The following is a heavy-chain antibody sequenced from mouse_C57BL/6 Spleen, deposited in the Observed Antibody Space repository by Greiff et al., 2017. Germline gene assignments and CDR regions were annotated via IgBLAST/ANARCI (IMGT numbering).Heavy chain of an antibody. CDR3: ARYDCLGAMDY. J-gene: IGHJ4*01. CDR2: IDPSDSET. Sequence: QVQLQQPGAELVRPGSSVKLSCKASGYTFTSYWMHWVKQRPIQGLEWIGNIDPSDSETHYNQKFKDKATLTVDKSSSTAYMQLSSLTSEDSAVYYCARYDCLGAMDYWGQGTSVTVSS. D-gene: IGHD2-12*01. CDR1: GYTFTSYW. V-gene: IGHV1-52*01.